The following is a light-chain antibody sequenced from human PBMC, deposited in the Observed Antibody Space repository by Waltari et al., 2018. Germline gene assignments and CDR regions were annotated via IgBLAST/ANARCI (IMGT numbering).Light chain of an antibody. CDR2: EVS. CDR3: SSYTSSTTPYV. Sequence: QSALTQPASVSGSPGQSITISCTGTSSDVGGYHYVSWYQQHPGKAPKLMIYEVSHRHSGVSNRVSGSKSGNTASLTISGRQAEDEADYYCSSYTSSTTPYVFGTGTKVTVL. V-gene: IGLV2-14*01. J-gene: IGLJ1*01. CDR1: SSDVGGYHY.